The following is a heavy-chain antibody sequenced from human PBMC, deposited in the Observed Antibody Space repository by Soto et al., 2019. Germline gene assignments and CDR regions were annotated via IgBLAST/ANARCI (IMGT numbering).Heavy chain of an antibody. CDR3: ARRIVATETFDY. CDR1: GASISSGNYY. D-gene: IGHD5-12*01. Sequence: SETLSLTCTVSGASISSGNYYWSWIRQHPGKGLEWIAYIYFSGSAYYNPSLKSRATISVDTSKSQFSLNLTSVTAADTAVYYCARRIVATETFDYWGQGTPVTVSS. V-gene: IGHV4-31*03. J-gene: IGHJ4*02. CDR2: IYFSGSA.